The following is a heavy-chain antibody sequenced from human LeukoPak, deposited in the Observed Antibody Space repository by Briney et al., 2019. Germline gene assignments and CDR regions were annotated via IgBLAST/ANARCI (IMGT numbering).Heavy chain of an antibody. J-gene: IGHJ4*02. Sequence: GASVKVSCKASGGTFSSYAISWVRQAPGQGLEWMGGIIPIFGTANYAQKFQGRVTITTDESTSTAYMELSSLRSEDTAVYYCAISGSGLTSFDYWGQGTLVTVSS. CDR3: AISGSGLTSFDY. CDR2: IIPIFGTA. CDR1: GGTFSSYA. D-gene: IGHD3-10*01. V-gene: IGHV1-69*05.